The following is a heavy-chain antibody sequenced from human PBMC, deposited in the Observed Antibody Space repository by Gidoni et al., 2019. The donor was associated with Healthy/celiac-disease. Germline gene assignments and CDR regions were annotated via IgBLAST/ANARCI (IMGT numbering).Heavy chain of an antibody. CDR2: IKSKTDGGTT. CDR1: GFPFSTAW. J-gene: IGHJ4*02. V-gene: IGHV3-15*01. CDR3: TTALPFRIAARLSNDLFDY. D-gene: IGHD6-6*01. Sequence: EVQLVESGGGLVKPGGSLRLSCSASGFPFSTAWMSWFRQAPGKGLEWVGRIKSKTDGGTTDYAAPVKGRFTIARDDSKNTLYLQMNSLKTEDTAVYYCTTALPFRIAARLSNDLFDYWGQGTLVTVSS.